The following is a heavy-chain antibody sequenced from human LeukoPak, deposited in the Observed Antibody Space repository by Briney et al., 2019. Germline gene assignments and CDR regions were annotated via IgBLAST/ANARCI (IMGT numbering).Heavy chain of an antibody. Sequence: ASVKVSCKASGGTFSSYAISWVRQAPGQGLEWMGRIIPIFGTANYAQKFQGGVTITTDESTSTAYMELSSLRSEDTAVYYCARDELGTXXXTTXXXDXWGQGTLXTVSS. D-gene: IGHD1-7*01. CDR2: IIPIFGTA. J-gene: IGHJ4*02. V-gene: IGHV1-69*05. CDR1: GGTFSSYA. CDR3: ARDELGTXXXTTXXXDX.